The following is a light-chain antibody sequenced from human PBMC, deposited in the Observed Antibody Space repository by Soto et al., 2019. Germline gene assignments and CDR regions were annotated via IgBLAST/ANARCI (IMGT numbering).Light chain of an antibody. CDR3: QQSYSTPTPPT. V-gene: IGKV1-39*01. CDR1: QSITTH. Sequence: DIQMTQSPSSLSASVGDRVTMTCRASQSITTHVNWYQQKPGQAPKLLIYAASILHSGVPSRFSGSGSGTGFTLTISSLQPEDVATYFCQQSYSTPTPPTFGQGTKLEIK. CDR2: AAS. J-gene: IGKJ2*01.